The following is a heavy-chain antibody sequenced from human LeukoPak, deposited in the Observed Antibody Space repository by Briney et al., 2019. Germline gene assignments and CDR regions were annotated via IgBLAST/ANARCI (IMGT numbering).Heavy chain of an antibody. Sequence: PGESRRLSCAPSRFTLSSYWMSCVRPPPGKGLEWVANIKQEGSEKYYVDSVKGRFTISRDIAKNSLYLQMNSLRAEDTAVYYCARERGADYYDCSGYPDYWGQGTLVTVSS. J-gene: IGHJ4*02. V-gene: IGHV3-7*01. D-gene: IGHD3-22*01. CDR1: RFTLSSYW. CDR3: ARERGADYYDCSGYPDY. CDR2: IKQEGSEK.